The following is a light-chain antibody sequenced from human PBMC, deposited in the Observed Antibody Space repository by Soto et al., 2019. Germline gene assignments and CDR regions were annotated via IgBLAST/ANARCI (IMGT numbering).Light chain of an antibody. J-gene: IGKJ1*01. CDR1: ESVSSSY. CDR3: QQYGSSPPWT. V-gene: IGKV3-20*01. Sequence: EIVLTQSPGTLSLSPGERDTLSCRASESVSSSYLAWYQQKPGQAPRLLIFGASSRATGTPDRFSGSGSGTDFTLTISRLEPEDFAVYYCQQYGSSPPWTFGQGTEVEIK. CDR2: GAS.